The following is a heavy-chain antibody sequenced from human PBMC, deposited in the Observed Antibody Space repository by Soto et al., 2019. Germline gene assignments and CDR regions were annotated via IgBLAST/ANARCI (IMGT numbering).Heavy chain of an antibody. Sequence: QVQLQESGPGLVKPSETLSLICNVSGASVTTKYWNWIRQPAGKGLEWLGRIYVSGATSSNPALTSRLTMSVDPSQNQFSLRLHAVTAADTAVYYCARDGGPGGWNPNWFDTWGQAILVTVSS. CDR1: GASVTTKY. J-gene: IGHJ5*02. CDR2: IYVSGAT. D-gene: IGHD1-1*01. V-gene: IGHV4-4*07. CDR3: ARDGGPGGWNPNWFDT.